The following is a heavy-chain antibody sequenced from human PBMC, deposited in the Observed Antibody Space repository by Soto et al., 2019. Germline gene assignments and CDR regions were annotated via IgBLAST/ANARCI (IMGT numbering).Heavy chain of an antibody. CDR2: IDPMYRTA. V-gene: IGHV1-69*13. CDR3: ARDSGAKLSNS. Sequence: ASVKASCKASGATFSSYRINWLRRGLGQRFEGGGVIDPMYRTAHYAKKFHCRATITADESSRTAYMDLRSLKSQDTAVDYCARDSGAKLSNSWGQGTLVTVSS. D-gene: IGHD3-10*01. CDR1: GATFSSYR. J-gene: IGHJ4*02.